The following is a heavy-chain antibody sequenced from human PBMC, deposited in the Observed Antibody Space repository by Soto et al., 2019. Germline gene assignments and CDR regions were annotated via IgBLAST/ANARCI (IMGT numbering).Heavy chain of an antibody. CDR2: IIPIFGTA. V-gene: IGHV1-69*13. Sequence: SVKVSCKGSGGTFSSYAISWVRQAPGQGLEWMGGIIPIFGTANYAQKFQGRVTITADESTSTAYMELSSLRSEDTAVYYCAXPVSLSEGIAVARGMDVWGQGTTVTVSS. CDR1: GGTFSSYA. D-gene: IGHD6-19*01. J-gene: IGHJ6*02. CDR3: AXPVSLSEGIAVARGMDV.